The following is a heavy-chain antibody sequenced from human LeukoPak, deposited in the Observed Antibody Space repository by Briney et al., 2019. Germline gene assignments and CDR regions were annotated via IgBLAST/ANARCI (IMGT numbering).Heavy chain of an antibody. J-gene: IGHJ4*02. CDR2: ISSSSSYI. Sequence: PGGSLRLSCAASGFTFSSYSMNWVRQAPGKGLEWVSSISSSSSYIYYADSVKGRFTISRDNAKNSLYLQMNSPRAEDTAVYYCARAKTAMAHSTFDYWGQGTLVTVSS. CDR3: ARAKTAMAHSTFDY. CDR1: GFTFSSYS. V-gene: IGHV3-21*01. D-gene: IGHD5-18*01.